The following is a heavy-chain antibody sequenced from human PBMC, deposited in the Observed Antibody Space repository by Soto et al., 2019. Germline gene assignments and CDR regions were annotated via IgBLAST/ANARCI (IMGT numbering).Heavy chain of an antibody. V-gene: IGHV3-30*18. CDR3: VNGAYYDFWSGPTEDY. Sequence: QAQLVESGGGVVQPGRSLRLSCAASGFTFSTCVMHWVRQAPGKGLEWVAVLGYDGSNKFYADSVKGRLTISRDNSKNTLYLQMYSLRAEDTAVYYCVNGAYYDFWSGPTEDYWGQGTLVTVSS. CDR1: GFTFSTCV. J-gene: IGHJ4*02. CDR2: LGYDGSNK. D-gene: IGHD3-3*01.